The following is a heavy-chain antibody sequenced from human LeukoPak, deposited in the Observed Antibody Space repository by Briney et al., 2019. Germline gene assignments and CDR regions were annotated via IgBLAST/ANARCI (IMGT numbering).Heavy chain of an antibody. CDR1: GFTFGDYA. D-gene: IGHD6-6*01. CDR3: TRSAALSYYYYYMGV. V-gene: IGHV3-49*04. CDR2: IRSKAYGGTT. Sequence: GRSLRLSCTASGFTFGDYAMSWVRQAPGKGLEWVGFIRSKAYGGTTEYAASVKGRFTISRDDSKSIAYLQMNSLKTEDTAVYYCTRSAALSYYYYYMGVWGKGTTVTVSS. J-gene: IGHJ6*03.